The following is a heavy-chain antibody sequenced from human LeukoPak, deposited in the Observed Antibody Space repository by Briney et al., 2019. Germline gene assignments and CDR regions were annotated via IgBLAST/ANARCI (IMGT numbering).Heavy chain of an antibody. J-gene: IGHJ6*03. D-gene: IGHD3-3*01. CDR2: IYPGDSDT. CDR3: ARQVEYYGFWSGYSGTYYYYYMDV. V-gene: IGHV5-51*01. CDR1: GYSFTSYW. Sequence: GESLKISCKGSGYSFTSYWIGWVRQMPGKGLEWMGIIYPGDSDTRYSPSFQGQVTISADKSISTAYLQWSSLKATDTAMYHCARQVEYYGFWSGYSGTYYYYYMDVWGKGTTVTVSS.